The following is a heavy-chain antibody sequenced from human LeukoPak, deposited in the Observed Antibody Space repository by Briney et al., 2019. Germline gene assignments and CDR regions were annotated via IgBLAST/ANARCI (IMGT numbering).Heavy chain of an antibody. D-gene: IGHD2-15*01. Sequence: PGGSLRLSCAASGFTFSGFWMSWVRQAPGKGLEWVANIKVDGSEKNYVDSVRGRFTISRDNVKNSLYLQMNSLRAEDTAVYYCTRNGRSLDYWGQGTLVTVSS. CDR3: TRNGRSLDY. J-gene: IGHJ4*02. CDR1: GFTFSGFW. CDR2: IKVDGSEK. V-gene: IGHV3-7*01.